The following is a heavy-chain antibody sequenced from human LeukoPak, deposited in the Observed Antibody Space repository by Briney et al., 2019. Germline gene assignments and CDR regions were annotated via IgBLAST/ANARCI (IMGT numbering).Heavy chain of an antibody. CDR3: AKDINEYGDSQGYFDY. CDR2: ISWDGGST. J-gene: IGHJ4*02. CDR1: GFTFDDYA. V-gene: IGHV3-43D*03. Sequence: GGSLRLSCAASGFTFDDYAMHWVRQAPGKGLEWVSLISWDGGSTYYADSVKGRFTISRGNSKNSLYLQMNSLRAEDTALYYCAKDINEYGDSQGYFDYWGQGTLVTVSS. D-gene: IGHD4-17*01.